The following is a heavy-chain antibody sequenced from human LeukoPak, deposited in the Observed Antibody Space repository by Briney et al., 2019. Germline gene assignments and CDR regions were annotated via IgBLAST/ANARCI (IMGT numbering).Heavy chain of an antibody. J-gene: IGHJ4*02. CDR3: ARHGGSYSFDY. D-gene: IGHD1-26*01. CDR1: GGSISGYH. CDR2: SYNSGST. V-gene: IGHV4-59*08. Sequence: SETLSLTCTVSGGSISGYHWSWIRQPPGKGLEWIGYSYNSGSTNYNPSLKSRVTISIDTSKNQFSLKLSSVTAADTAVYYCARHGGSYSFDYWGQGTLVTVSS.